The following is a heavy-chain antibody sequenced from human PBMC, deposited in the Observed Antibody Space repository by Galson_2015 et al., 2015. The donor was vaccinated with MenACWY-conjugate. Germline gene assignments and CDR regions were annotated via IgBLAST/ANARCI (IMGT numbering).Heavy chain of an antibody. CDR3: VRDRLGTFNPGTFDA. D-gene: IGHD2/OR15-2a*01. CDR2: MTSRSSYI. Sequence: SLRLSCAASGFQFDTHTTNWVRQAPGMGLEWISSMTSRSSYIYYADSVKDRFTISRDNAKSSLFLQMKNLGVEDTGFYYCVRDRLGTFNPGTFDAWGQGTLVIVSS. J-gene: IGHJ4*02. V-gene: IGHV3-21*01. CDR1: GFQFDTHT.